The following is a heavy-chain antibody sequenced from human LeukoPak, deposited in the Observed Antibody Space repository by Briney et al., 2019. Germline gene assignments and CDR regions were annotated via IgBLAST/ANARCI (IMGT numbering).Heavy chain of an antibody. D-gene: IGHD4-17*01. CDR3: ARGRPSGDYFDY. CDR2: LNPSGKI. CDR1: GGSISSYS. J-gene: IGHJ4*02. Sequence: SETLSLTCTVSGGSISSYSWSWIRQPAGKGLEWIGRLNPSGKIDYNPSLKSRLTMSLDPSENKLSLKLTSVTAADTARYYCARGRPSGDYFDYWGQGALVTVSS. V-gene: IGHV4-4*07.